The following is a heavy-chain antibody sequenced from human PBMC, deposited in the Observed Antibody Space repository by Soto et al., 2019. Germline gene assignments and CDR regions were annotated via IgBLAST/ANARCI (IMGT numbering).Heavy chain of an antibody. Sequence: EVQLVESGGGLVQPGGSLRLSCAASGFTFSSYAMHWVRQAPGKGLEYVSAISSNGGSTYYANSVKGRFTISRDNSKNTLYLQMGSLRAEDMAVYYCARVGGSGSYYYYYMDVWGKGTTVTASS. D-gene: IGHD3-10*01. J-gene: IGHJ6*03. CDR2: ISSNGGST. V-gene: IGHV3-64*01. CDR1: GFTFSSYA. CDR3: ARVGGSGSYYYYYMDV.